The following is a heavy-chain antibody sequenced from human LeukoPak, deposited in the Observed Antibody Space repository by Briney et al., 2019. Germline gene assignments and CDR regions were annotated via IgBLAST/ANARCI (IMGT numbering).Heavy chain of an antibody. D-gene: IGHD3-10*01. J-gene: IGHJ4*02. CDR3: ARLWFGESNDY. Sequence: SETLSLTCAVYGGSFSGYYWSWIRQPPGKGLEWIGEISHSGSTNYTPSLKSRVTISVDTSKNQFSLKLSSVTAADTAVYYCARLWFGESNDYWGQGTLVTASS. CDR1: GGSFSGYY. CDR2: ISHSGST. V-gene: IGHV4-34*01.